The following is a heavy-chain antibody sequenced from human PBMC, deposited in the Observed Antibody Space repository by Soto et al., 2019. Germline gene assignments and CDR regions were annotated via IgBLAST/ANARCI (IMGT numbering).Heavy chain of an antibody. V-gene: IGHV4-31*03. Sequence: SETLSLTCTVSGGYISSGGYYWSWIRQHPGKGLEWIGYIYYSGSTHYNPSLKSRVTISVDTSKNQFSLKLSSVTAADTAVYYCARSGYSYGPNPLLYWGQGTLVTVSS. J-gene: IGHJ4*02. CDR2: IYYSGST. D-gene: IGHD5-18*01. CDR3: ARSGYSYGPNPLLY. CDR1: GGYISSGGYY.